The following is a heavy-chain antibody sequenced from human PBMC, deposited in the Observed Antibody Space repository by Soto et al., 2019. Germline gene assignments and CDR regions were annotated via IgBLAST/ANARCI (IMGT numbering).Heavy chain of an antibody. D-gene: IGHD1-7*01. J-gene: IGHJ4*02. V-gene: IGHV3-23*01. Sequence: EVQLLESGGGLVQPGGSLRLSCAASGFTFSSYGMTWVRQAPGKGLEWVSLSSATGADTYYADSVKGRFTMSRDNSKNTLYLQMTSLRADDTAVYYCAKVRRAGGNYGSYYDFWGQGSLVIVSS. CDR2: SSATGADT. CDR1: GFTFSSYG. CDR3: AKVRRAGGNYGSYYDF.